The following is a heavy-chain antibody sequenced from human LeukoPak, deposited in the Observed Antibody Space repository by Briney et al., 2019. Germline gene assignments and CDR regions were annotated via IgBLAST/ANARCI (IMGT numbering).Heavy chain of an antibody. CDR2: IHVTGTT. D-gene: IGHD4-23*01. V-gene: IGHV4-39*07. Sequence: SETLSLTCTVSPGSIGGHGYYWAYLRQPPGKGLEWIGTIHVTGTTHFNPSLMGRVTISIDSSKNQFSLKLGSVTAADTAVYYCARDRLRWPKIDYWGQGTLVTVSS. CDR1: PGSIGGHGYY. J-gene: IGHJ4*02. CDR3: ARDRLRWPKIDY.